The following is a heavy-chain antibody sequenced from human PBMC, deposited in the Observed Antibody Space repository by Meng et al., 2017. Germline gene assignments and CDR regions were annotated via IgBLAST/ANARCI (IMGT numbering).Heavy chain of an antibody. J-gene: IGHJ4*02. D-gene: IGHD1-1*01. CDR2: ISGDGSIT. CDR1: GFTFNNYW. Sequence: EVQLVESGGGLVQPGGSLRLSCAASGFTFNNYWMHWVRQVPGKGLVCVSRISGDGSITNYADSVKGRFTISRDNAKNTLYLQMNSLRPEDTAVYYCLDEAPRSDYWGQGSLVTVSS. CDR3: LDEAPRSDY. V-gene: IGHV3-74*01.